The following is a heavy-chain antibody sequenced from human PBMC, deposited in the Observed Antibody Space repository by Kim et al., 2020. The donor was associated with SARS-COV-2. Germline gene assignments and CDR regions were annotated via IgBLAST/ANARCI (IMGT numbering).Heavy chain of an antibody. J-gene: IGHJ3*02. V-gene: IGHV3-23*01. Sequence: YANSVKGRCTISRDNSKNTLDLQMNSLRAEDTAVYYCAKLSGEPPGAFDIWGQGTMVTVSS. CDR3: AKLSGEPPGAFDI. D-gene: IGHD3-10*02.